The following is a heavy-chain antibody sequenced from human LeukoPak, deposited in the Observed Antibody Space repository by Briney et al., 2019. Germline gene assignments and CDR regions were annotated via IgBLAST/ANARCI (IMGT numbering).Heavy chain of an antibody. D-gene: IGHD7-27*01. J-gene: IGHJ4*02. CDR2: ISWNSGSI. CDR3: AKDLDRYLTGDHFDY. Sequence: GGSLRLSCAAPGFTFDDYAMHWVRQAPGKGLEWVSGISWNSGSIGYADSVKGRFTISRDNAKNSLYLQMNSLRAEDTALYYCAKDLDRYLTGDHFDYWGQGTLVTVSS. CDR1: GFTFDDYA. V-gene: IGHV3-9*01.